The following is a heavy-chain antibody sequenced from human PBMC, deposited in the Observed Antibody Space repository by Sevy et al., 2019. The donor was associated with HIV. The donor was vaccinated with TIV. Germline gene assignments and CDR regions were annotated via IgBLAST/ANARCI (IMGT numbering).Heavy chain of an antibody. CDR1: GFTFSDYY. V-gene: IGHV3-11*04. J-gene: IGHJ5*02. D-gene: IGHD3-10*01. Sequence: GGSLRLSCAASGFTFSDYYMSWIRQAPGKGLEWVSYISSSGSTIYYADSVKGRFTISRDNAKNSLYPQMNSPRAEDTAVYYCAREGYYYGSGSYDWFDPWGQGTLVTVSS. CDR3: AREGYYYGSGSYDWFDP. CDR2: ISSSGSTI.